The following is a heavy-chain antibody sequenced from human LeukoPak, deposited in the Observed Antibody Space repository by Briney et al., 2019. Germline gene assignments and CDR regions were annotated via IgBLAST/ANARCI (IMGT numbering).Heavy chain of an antibody. CDR1: GYTFTGYY. Sequence: GASVKVSCKASGYTFTGYYMHWVRQAPGQGREWMGWINPNSGGTNYAQKFQGRVTMTRDPSISTAYMELSRLRSDDTAVYYCARDEGTAATGYWGQGTLVTVSS. J-gene: IGHJ4*02. CDR3: ARDEGTAATGY. V-gene: IGHV1-2*02. D-gene: IGHD2-15*01. CDR2: INPNSGGT.